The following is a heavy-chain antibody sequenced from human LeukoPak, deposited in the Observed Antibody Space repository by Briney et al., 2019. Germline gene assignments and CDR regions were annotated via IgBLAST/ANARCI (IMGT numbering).Heavy chain of an antibody. Sequence: PGGSLRLSCAASGFTFSSYGMHWVRQAPGKGLEWVAVISYDGSNKYYADSVKGRFTISRDNSKNTLYLQMNSLRAEDTAVYYCARDRLHGAAAFDIWGQGTMVTVSS. CDR3: ARDRLHGAAAFDI. V-gene: IGHV3-30*03. CDR1: GFTFSSYG. J-gene: IGHJ3*02. CDR2: ISYDGSNK. D-gene: IGHD4/OR15-4a*01.